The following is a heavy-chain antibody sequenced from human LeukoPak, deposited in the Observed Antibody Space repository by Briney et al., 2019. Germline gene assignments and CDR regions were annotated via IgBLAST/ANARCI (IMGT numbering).Heavy chain of an antibody. J-gene: IGHJ4*02. D-gene: IGHD1-1*01. Sequence: ASVKVSCKASGYTYTSYAISWVRQAPGQGLEWMGWISTYNGRTDFAQKFRGRVSMTTDASTNTAYMEIQSLRSDDAAVYYCARAGNYNWNYLSYWGQGTLVAVSS. CDR1: GYTYTSYA. CDR3: ARAGNYNWNYLSY. CDR2: ISTYNGRT. V-gene: IGHV1-18*01.